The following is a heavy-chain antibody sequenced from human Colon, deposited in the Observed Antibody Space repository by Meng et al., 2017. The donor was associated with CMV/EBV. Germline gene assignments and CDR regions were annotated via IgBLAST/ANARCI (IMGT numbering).Heavy chain of an antibody. CDR1: GFSFITDKAG. CDR2: IYWDDDT. V-gene: IGHV2-5*02. D-gene: IGHD5-12*01. CDR3: VRRSYSGQDDY. J-gene: IGHJ4*02. Sequence: QITLKEPGPTLVKPTQTLTLTCTFPGFSFITDKAGVGWIRHPPGKALEWLGFIYWDDDTRYSPSLKTRLTITRDTSKNQVILTMTNMDPADTATYYCVRRSYSGQDDYWGQGALVTVSS.